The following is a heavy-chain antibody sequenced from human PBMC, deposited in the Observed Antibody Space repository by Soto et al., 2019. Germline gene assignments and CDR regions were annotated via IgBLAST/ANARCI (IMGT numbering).Heavy chain of an antibody. CDR2: IIPMFGIG. CDR1: GGSFSKYG. V-gene: IGHV1-69*01. CDR3: ARGYRENYFSAMDV. D-gene: IGHD1-26*01. J-gene: IGHJ6*02. Sequence: QVQLVQSGAEVKMPGSSVRVSCKASGGSFSKYGISWVRQAPGQGLEWMGGIIPMFGIGNYAEKLLGRVTITADESTSTSHTELSSLRSEDTAVYFCARGYRENYFSAMDVWGQWTTVTVSS.